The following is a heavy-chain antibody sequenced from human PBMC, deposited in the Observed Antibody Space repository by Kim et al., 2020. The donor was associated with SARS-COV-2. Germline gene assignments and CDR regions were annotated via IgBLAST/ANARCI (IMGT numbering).Heavy chain of an antibody. J-gene: IGHJ2*01. V-gene: IGHV1-69*13. D-gene: IGHD3-9*01. Sequence: SVKVSCKASGGTFSSYAISWVRQAPGQGLEWMGGIIPIFGTANYAQKFQGRVTITADESTSTAYMELSSLRSEDTAVYYCARVGYYDILTGYYSLWYFDLWGRGTLVTVSS. CDR3: ARVGYYDILTGYYSLWYFDL. CDR1: GGTFSSYA. CDR2: IIPIFGTA.